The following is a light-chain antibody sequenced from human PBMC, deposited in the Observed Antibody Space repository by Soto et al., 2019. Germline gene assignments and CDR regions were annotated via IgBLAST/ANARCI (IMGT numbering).Light chain of an antibody. J-gene: IGKJ1*01. CDR1: QSVSSN. V-gene: IGKV3-15*01. Sequence: EIVMTQSPATLSVSPGERVTLSCRASQSVSSNLAWYQQKPGQAPRLLIYGASTRATGIPARFSGSGSGTEFTLTISSLQSEGFAVYYCQQYNNWPLWTFGQGTKVEIK. CDR3: QQYNNWPLWT. CDR2: GAS.